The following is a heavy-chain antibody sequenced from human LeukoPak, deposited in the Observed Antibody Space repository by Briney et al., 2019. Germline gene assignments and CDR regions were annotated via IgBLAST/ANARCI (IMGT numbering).Heavy chain of an antibody. J-gene: IGHJ4*02. CDR3: ARDSPSDYYGSGSSPAFDY. V-gene: IGHV3-23*01. Sequence: GGALRLSCAASGFTFSSYDMTWVRQAPGRGLEWVSSIRPSGDNTYYGDSVKGRFTISRDNSKNTVYLQMNSLRAEDTAVYYCARDSPSDYYGSGSSPAFDYWGQGTLVTVSS. D-gene: IGHD3-10*01. CDR2: IRPSGDNT. CDR1: GFTFSSYD.